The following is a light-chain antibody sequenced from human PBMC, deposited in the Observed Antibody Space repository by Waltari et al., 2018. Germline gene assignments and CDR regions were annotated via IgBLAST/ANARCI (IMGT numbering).Light chain of an antibody. J-gene: IGLJ3*02. CDR3: QTGGHGTWV. CDR2: VNSDGSH. CDR1: SGQSTHT. V-gene: IGLV4-69*01. Sequence: QLVLTQSPSASASLGASVKLTCTLSSGQSTHTIAWHQQQPEKGPRYLMKVNSDGSHSKGDQIPDRFSGSSSGAEHYLTISSLQSEDEADYYCQTGGHGTWVFGGGTKLTVL.